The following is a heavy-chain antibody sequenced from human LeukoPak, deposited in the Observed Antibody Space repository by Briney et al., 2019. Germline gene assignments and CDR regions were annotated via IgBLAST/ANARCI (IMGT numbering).Heavy chain of an antibody. CDR3: ARHEADFWGGPDY. Sequence: GESLKIPCKGSGYSFTNYWIGWVRQMPGKGLEWMGIIYPGDSDTRYSPSFQGQVIISADKSITTAYLQWSSLKASDTAMYYCARHEADFWGGPDYWGQGTLVTVSS. J-gene: IGHJ4*02. D-gene: IGHD3-3*01. V-gene: IGHV5-51*01. CDR2: IYPGDSDT. CDR1: GYSFTNYW.